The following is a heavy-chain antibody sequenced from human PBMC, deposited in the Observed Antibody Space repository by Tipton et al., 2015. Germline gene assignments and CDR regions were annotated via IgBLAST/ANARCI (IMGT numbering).Heavy chain of an antibody. CDR3: ARGYYYGSGYYYGSGNSITLFY. J-gene: IGHJ4*02. D-gene: IGHD3-10*01. CDR2: ISYDGSDK. Sequence: SLRLSCAASGFTLSTYAMHWVRQAPGKGLEWVALISYDGSDKYYADSVEGRFTISRDNSKNTVYLQMNSLRAEDTALYYCARGYYYGSGYYYGSGNSITLFYWGQGTLVTVSS. V-gene: IGHV3-30*01. CDR1: GFTLSTYA.